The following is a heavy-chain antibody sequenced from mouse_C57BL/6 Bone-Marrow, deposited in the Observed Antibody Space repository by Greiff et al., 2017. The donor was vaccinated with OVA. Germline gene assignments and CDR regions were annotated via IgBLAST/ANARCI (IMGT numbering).Heavy chain of an antibody. D-gene: IGHD1-1*01. J-gene: IGHJ2*01. Sequence: QVQLQQSGAELVKPGASVKLSCTASGFNIKDYYMHWVKQTPVHGLEWIGAIDPETGGTAYNQKFKGKAILTADKSSSTAYMELRSLTSEDSAVYYCTIITTVVATDYWGQGTTLTVSS. CDR1: GFNIKDYY. V-gene: IGHV1-15*01. CDR2: IDPETGGT. CDR3: TIITTVVATDY.